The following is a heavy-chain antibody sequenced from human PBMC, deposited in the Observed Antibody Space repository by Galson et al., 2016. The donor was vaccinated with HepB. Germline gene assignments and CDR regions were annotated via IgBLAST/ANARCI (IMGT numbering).Heavy chain of an antibody. V-gene: IGHV3-53*01. D-gene: IGHD3-22*01. CDR2: IFTGGST. CDR3: ARDQYYDAAFDI. CDR1: GFTVSTNY. J-gene: IGHJ3*02. Sequence: SLRLSCAASGFTVSTNYMTWVRQAPGEGLEWLSLIFTGGSTYYADSVKGRFTISRDNSKNTLYLQMDSLRAEDPAVYFCARDQYYDAAFDIWGQGTMVTVSS.